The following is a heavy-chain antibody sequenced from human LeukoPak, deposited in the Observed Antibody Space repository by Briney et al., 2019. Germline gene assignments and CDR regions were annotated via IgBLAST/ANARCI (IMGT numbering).Heavy chain of an antibody. V-gene: IGHV1-24*01. CDR1: GYTLTELS. CDR3: ASDFVIAAAAHADY. Sequence: ASVKVSCKVSGYTLTELSMHWVRQAPGKGLEWMGGFDPEDGETIYAQKFQGRVTITADKSTSTAYMELSSLRSEDTAVYYCASDFVIAAAAHADYWGQGTLVTVSS. D-gene: IGHD6-13*01. J-gene: IGHJ4*02. CDR2: FDPEDGET.